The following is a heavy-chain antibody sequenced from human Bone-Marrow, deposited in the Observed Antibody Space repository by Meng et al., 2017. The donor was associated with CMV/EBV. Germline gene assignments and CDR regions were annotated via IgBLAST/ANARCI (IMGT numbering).Heavy chain of an antibody. CDR2: ISAYNGNT. CDR3: ARFREESDYDFWSGYLTYYYYGMDV. V-gene: IGHV1-18*01. D-gene: IGHD3-3*01. J-gene: IGHJ6*02. CDR1: GYTFTSYG. Sequence: ASVKVSCKASGYTFTSYGISWVRQAPGQGLEWMGWISAYNGNTNYAQKLQGRVTMTTDTSTSTAYRELRSLRSDDTAVYYCARFREESDYDFWSGYLTYYYYGMDVWGQGTTVTVSS.